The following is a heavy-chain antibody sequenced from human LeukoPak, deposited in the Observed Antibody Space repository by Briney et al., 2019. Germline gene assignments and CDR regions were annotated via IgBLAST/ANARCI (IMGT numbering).Heavy chain of an antibody. D-gene: IGHD2-2*01. V-gene: IGHV3-23*01. CDR3: AKDRVVGQYQLLIDAFDI. J-gene: IGHJ3*02. CDR2: ISGSGDSA. Sequence: PGGSLRLSCAASGFTFSRFAMSWVRQTPGKGLEWVSAISGSGDSAEYADSATGRFTISRDNSENTLYLQMNSLRGEDTAVYNCAKDRVVGQYQLLIDAFDIWGQGTMVTVSS. CDR1: GFTFSRFA.